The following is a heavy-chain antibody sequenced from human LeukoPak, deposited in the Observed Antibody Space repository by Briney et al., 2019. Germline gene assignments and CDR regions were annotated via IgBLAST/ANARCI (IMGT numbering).Heavy chain of an antibody. CDR1: GFTFSSYA. D-gene: IGHD3-10*01. CDR2: ISGSGGST. J-gene: IGHJ4*02. V-gene: IGHV3-23*01. CDR3: ARGGSNGSGSYFDY. Sequence: PGGSLRLSCAASGFTFSSYAMSWVRQAPGKGLEWVSAISGSGGSTYYADSVKGRFTISRDNSKNTLYLQMSSLRAEDTAVYYCARGGSNGSGSYFDYWGQGTLVTVSS.